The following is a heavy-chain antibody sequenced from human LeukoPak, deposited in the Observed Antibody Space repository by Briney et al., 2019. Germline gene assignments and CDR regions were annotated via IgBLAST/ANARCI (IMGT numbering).Heavy chain of an antibody. V-gene: IGHV3-73*01. J-gene: IGHJ4*02. CDR2: IRSKANSYAT. CDR3: TRLQLATDRVDCSSTSCYKDY. Sequence: PGGSLRLSCAASGFTFSGSAMHWVRQASGKGLEWVGRIRSKANSYATAYAAWVKGRFTISRDDSKNTAYLQMNSLKTEDTAVYYCTRLQLATDRVDCSSTSCYKDYWGQGTLVTVPS. D-gene: IGHD2-2*02. CDR1: GFTFSGSA.